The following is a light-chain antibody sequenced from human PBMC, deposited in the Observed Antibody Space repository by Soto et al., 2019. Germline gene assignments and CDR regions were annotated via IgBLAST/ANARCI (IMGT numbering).Light chain of an antibody. CDR2: GAS. Sequence: MMMTQSPATLSVSPGERVTLSCRTSHSVNSHVAWYQQKPGQAPRLLINGASTRATGIPARFSGSGSGTEFSLTISSLEPEDFAVYYCQQHDNSPLTFGGGTKVDIK. CDR3: QQHDNSPLT. V-gene: IGKV3-15*01. CDR1: HSVNSH. J-gene: IGKJ4*01.